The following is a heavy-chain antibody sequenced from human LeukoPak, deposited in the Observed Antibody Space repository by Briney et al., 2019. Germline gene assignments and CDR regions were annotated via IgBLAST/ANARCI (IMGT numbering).Heavy chain of an antibody. CDR3: ATQYCSISACQARSHHCFDV. V-gene: IGHV3-7*01. Sequence: GGSLRLSCAASGFIFSSYWMTWVRQAPGRGLEWVANIRQDGGEGYYVDSVMGRFTVSRDNAKNFVYPQLNSLRVEDTAVYHCATQYCSISACQARSHHCFDVWGKGTTVTVSS. D-gene: IGHD2-2*01. CDR2: IRQDGGEG. CDR1: GFIFSSYW. J-gene: IGHJ6*04.